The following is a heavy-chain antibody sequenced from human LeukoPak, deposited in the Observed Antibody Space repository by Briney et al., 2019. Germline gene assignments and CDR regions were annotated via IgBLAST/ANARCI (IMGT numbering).Heavy chain of an antibody. D-gene: IGHD2-15*01. CDR3: AKDSVVVVAPLDYDY. V-gene: IGHV3-23*01. J-gene: IGHJ4*02. CDR1: GFTFSSYA. Sequence: PGGSLRLSCAASGFTFSSYAMSWVRQAPGKGLEWVSVISDSGASTYYADSVKGRFTISRDNSKNTLYLQMNSLRAEDTAVYYCAKDSVVVVAPLDYDYWGQGTLVTVSS. CDR2: ISDSGAST.